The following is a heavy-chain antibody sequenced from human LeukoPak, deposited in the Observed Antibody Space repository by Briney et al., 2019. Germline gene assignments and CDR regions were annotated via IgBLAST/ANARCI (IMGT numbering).Heavy chain of an antibody. J-gene: IGHJ4*02. Sequence: GGSLRLSCVASGFTFSSSWMSWVRQAPGKGLECVANIKQDGSEKSYVESVRGRFTISRDNAKNSLYLQLNSLRAEDTALYYCARDNPPDYWGQGTLVTVSS. CDR2: IKQDGSEK. CDR1: GFTFSSSW. CDR3: ARDNPPDY. V-gene: IGHV3-7*03.